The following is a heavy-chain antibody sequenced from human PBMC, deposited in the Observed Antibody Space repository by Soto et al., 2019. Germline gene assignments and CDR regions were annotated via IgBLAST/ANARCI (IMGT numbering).Heavy chain of an antibody. CDR3: ARDTNSLDL. V-gene: IGHV4-38-2*02. CDR2: IYHTEDT. CDR1: SYSISSGFF. D-gene: IGHD2-8*01. J-gene: IGHJ5*02. Sequence: SETLSLTCVVSSYSISSGFFWAWIRQPPGKGLEWVGSIYHTEDTHYNPSLRSQVSMSVDTSKNHFSLRLTYLTAADTAVYFCARDTNSLDLWGQGILVTVSS.